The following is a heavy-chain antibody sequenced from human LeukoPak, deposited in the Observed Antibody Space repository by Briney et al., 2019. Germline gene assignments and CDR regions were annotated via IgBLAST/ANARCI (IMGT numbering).Heavy chain of an antibody. CDR1: GFTFSTYY. CDR3: ARVGLDRRGYSGYEAFDY. Sequence: GGSLRLSCAASGFTFSTYYMNWVRQAPGKGLEWVSSISTSSSYIYYADAVKGRFTISRDDAKNSLYLQINSLRAEDTAVYYCARVGLDRRGYSGYEAFDYWGQGTLVTVSS. CDR2: ISTSSSYI. D-gene: IGHD5-12*01. J-gene: IGHJ4*02. V-gene: IGHV3-21*01.